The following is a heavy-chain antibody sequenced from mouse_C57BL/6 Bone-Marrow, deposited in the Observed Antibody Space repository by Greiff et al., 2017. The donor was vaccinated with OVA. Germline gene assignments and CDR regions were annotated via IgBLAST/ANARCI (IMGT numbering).Heavy chain of an antibody. CDR3: ARWGRWLRRDYFDD. Sequence: QVQLQQPGTELVKPGASVKLSCKASGYTFTSYWMHWVKQRPGQGLEWIGNINPSNGGTNYNEKFKSKATLTVDKSSSTAYMQLSSLTSEDSAVYYGARWGRWLRRDYFDDWGQGTTLTVSS. CDR2: INPSNGGT. V-gene: IGHV1-53*01. D-gene: IGHD2-2*01. CDR1: GYTFTSYW. J-gene: IGHJ2*01.